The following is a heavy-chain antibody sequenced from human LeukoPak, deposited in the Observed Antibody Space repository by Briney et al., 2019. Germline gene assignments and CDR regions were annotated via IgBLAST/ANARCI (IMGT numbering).Heavy chain of an antibody. Sequence: GGSLRLSCAASGFTFSSYGMHWVRQAPGKGLEWVAVIWYDGSNKYYADFVKGQFTISRDNSKNTLYLQMNSLRAEDTAVYYCARDKPPPYYYDSSGIFDYWGQGTLVTVSS. CDR3: ARDKPPPYYYDSSGIFDY. J-gene: IGHJ4*02. D-gene: IGHD3-22*01. CDR2: IWYDGSNK. V-gene: IGHV3-33*01. CDR1: GFTFSSYG.